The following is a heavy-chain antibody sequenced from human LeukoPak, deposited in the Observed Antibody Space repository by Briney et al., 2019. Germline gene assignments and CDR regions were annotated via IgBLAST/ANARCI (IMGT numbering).Heavy chain of an antibody. J-gene: IGHJ3*02. V-gene: IGHV1-2*02. CDR1: GYSFIGYY. Sequence: GASVKVSCKASGYSFIGYYMHWVRQAPGQGLEWMGWINPKSGGTNSAQKFQGRVTMTRDTSISTAYMELSSLRPDDTAVYYCAVLHYYGSGEGAFDIWGQGTMVTVSS. CDR3: AVLHYYGSGEGAFDI. CDR2: INPKSGGT. D-gene: IGHD3-10*01.